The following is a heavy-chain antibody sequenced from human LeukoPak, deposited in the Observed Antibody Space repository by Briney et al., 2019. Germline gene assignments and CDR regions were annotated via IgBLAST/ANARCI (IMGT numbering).Heavy chain of an antibody. CDR2: INHSGST. D-gene: IGHD6-13*01. CDR1: GGSFSGYY. Sequence: SETLSLTCAVYGGSFSGYYWSWIRQPPGKGLEWIGEINHSGSTNYNPSLKSRVTISVDTSKNQFSLKLSSVTAADTAVYYCVRGGSMAAAGTNYFDYWGQGTLVTVSS. CDR3: VRGGSMAAAGTNYFDY. V-gene: IGHV4-34*01. J-gene: IGHJ4*02.